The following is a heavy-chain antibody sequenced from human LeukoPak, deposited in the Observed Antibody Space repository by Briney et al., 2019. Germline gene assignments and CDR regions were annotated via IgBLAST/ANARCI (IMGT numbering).Heavy chain of an antibody. Sequence: GASVKVSCKASGYTFTSYGISSVRQAPGQGLEWMGWISAYNGNTNYAQKLQGRVTMTTDTSTSTAYMELRSLRSDDTAVYYCARIAYYDFWSGSHAHFDYWGQGTLVTVSS. V-gene: IGHV1-18*01. CDR1: GYTFTSYG. D-gene: IGHD3-3*01. J-gene: IGHJ4*02. CDR3: ARIAYYDFWSGSHAHFDY. CDR2: ISAYNGNT.